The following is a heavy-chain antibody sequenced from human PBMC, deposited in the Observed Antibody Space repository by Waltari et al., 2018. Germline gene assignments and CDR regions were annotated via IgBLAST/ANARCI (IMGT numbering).Heavy chain of an antibody. CDR2: INHSGSP. CDR1: GGSFSGYY. CDR3: ARGPYDYVWGSYRYTGWFDP. D-gene: IGHD3-16*02. V-gene: IGHV4-34*01. Sequence: QVQLQQWGAGLLKPSETLSLTCAVYGGSFSGYYWSWIRQPPGKGLEWIGEINHSGSPNYNPSLKSRVTISVDTSKNQFSLKLSSVTAADTAVYYCARGPYDYVWGSYRYTGWFDPWGQGTLVTVSS. J-gene: IGHJ5*02.